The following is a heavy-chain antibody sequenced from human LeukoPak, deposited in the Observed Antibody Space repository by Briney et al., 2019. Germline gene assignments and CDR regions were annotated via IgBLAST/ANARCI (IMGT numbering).Heavy chain of an antibody. CDR2: ICHTETT. CDR3: ATRSPLVNAIL. D-gene: IGHD2-8*01. V-gene: IGHV4/OR15-8*02. J-gene: IGHJ4*02. CDR1: GGSISNGNW. Sequence: PSETLSPTCFVSGGSISNGNWCSWVRQPPGKGLEWIGEICHTETTSYNASLESRVTISIDKSNNHFSLKLRSVTAADTAVYYCATRSPLVNAILWGQGTLVTVSS.